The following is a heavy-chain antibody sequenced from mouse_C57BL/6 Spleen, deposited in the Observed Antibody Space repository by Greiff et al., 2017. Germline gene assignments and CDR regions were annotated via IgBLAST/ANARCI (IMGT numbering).Heavy chain of an antibody. J-gene: IGHJ3*01. CDR1: GFNILDYY. CDR2: IDPEDGGT. Sequence: EVKVVESGAELVKPGASVKLSCTASGFNILDYYMHWVKQRTEQGRVWIGRIDPEDGGTTFAPEFLGKATITAATSSNTAYLQRSSLTSEDTAVYYCARTLMVPCADWGKGTLVTVSA. D-gene: IGHD2-2*01. CDR3: ARTLMVPCAD. V-gene: IGHV14-2*01.